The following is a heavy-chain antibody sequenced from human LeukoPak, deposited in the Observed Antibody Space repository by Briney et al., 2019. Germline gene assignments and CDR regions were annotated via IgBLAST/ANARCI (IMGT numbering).Heavy chain of an antibody. CDR2: IYYSGST. Sequence: SETLSLTCTVSGGSISSYHWSWIRQPPGKGLEWIGYIYYSGSTNYNPSLKSRVTMSVDTSKSQFSLKLSSVTAADTAVYYCAGRSPGGAADYWGQGTRVTVSS. J-gene: IGHJ4*02. V-gene: IGHV4-59*08. CDR3: AGRSPGGAADY. D-gene: IGHD1-26*01. CDR1: GGSISSYH.